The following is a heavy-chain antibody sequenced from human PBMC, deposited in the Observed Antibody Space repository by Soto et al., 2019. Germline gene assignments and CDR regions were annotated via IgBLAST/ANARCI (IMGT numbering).Heavy chain of an antibody. CDR2: VSWNSGAK. V-gene: IGHV3-9*01. CDR1: GFSFDDFV. CDR3: GKGVATAVPDRGY. Sequence: GGSLRLSCVASGFSFDDFVMNWVRQRPGKGLEWVSSVSWNSGAKLYADSVKGRFAISRDSAKKAVYLQMNSLRPDDTAFYYCGKGVATAVPDRGYWGQGTLGGVAS. D-gene: IGHD2-21*02. J-gene: IGHJ4*02.